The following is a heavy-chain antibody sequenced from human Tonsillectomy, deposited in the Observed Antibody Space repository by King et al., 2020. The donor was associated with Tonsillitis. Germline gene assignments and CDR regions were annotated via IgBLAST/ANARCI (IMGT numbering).Heavy chain of an antibody. CDR2: ITGSGDGT. CDR3: GKEAYCAEGECYGGWGMDV. Sequence: VQLVESGGGLVQPGGSLRLSCAASGFTFNDYAMTWVRQAPGKGLEWVSAITGSGDGTYYADSVKGRFTISRDNSKNTLYLQMNSLRAEDTAVYYCGKEAYCAEGECYGGWGMDVWGQGTTVTVSS. J-gene: IGHJ6*02. CDR1: GFTFNDYA. V-gene: IGHV3-23*04. D-gene: IGHD2-8*01.